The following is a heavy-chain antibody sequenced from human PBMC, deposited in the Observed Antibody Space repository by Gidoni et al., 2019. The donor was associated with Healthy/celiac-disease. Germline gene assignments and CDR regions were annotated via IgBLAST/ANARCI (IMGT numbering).Heavy chain of an antibody. Sequence: QVQLVQSGAEVKKPGASVKVSCKASGYTFTSYAMHWVRQAPGQRLEWMGWINAGNGNTKYSQKFQGRVTITRDTSASTAYMELSSLRSEDTAVYYCARGGNIVVVPAARDAFDIWGQGTMVTVSS. CDR3: ARGGNIVVVPAARDAFDI. J-gene: IGHJ3*02. V-gene: IGHV1-3*01. D-gene: IGHD2-2*01. CDR2: INAGNGNT. CDR1: GYTFTSYA.